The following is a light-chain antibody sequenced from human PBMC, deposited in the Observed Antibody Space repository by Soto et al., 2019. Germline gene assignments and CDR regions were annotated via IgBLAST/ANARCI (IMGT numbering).Light chain of an antibody. CDR3: QQYDNWPPWT. CDR1: QSVGSN. V-gene: IGKV3-15*01. Sequence: IVMTQSPATLSVSPWDRVTLSCRASQSVGSNLAWYQQKPGQAPRLLIYGASTRATGIPGRFSASGSGTEFTLTISSLQSEDFVVYYCQQYDNWPPWTFGQGTKVDIK. CDR2: GAS. J-gene: IGKJ1*01.